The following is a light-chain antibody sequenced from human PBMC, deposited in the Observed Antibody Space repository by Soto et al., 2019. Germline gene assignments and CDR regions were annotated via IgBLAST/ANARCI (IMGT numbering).Light chain of an antibody. Sequence: QSALTQPRSVSGSLGQSVTISCTGTNNDVGSYTYVSWYQQHPGKAPKLIIYDVNKRPSGVPHRFSGSKSGHTASLTISGLQAEDEADYYCCSYAGSYTFYVFGTGTKLTVL. V-gene: IGLV2-11*01. CDR2: DVN. CDR1: NNDVGSYTY. CDR3: CSYAGSYTFYV. J-gene: IGLJ1*01.